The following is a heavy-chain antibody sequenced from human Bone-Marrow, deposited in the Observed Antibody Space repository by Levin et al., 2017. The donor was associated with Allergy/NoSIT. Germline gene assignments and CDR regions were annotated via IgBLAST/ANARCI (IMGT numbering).Heavy chain of an antibody. CDR1: GFRFDDYG. J-gene: IGHJ3*02. Sequence: GESLKISCAASGFRFDDYGMSWVRQAPGKGLEWVSGINGNGASTGYGDSVKGRFTISRDNAKNSLYLQMNSLRVEDTALYYCARNYHGSGSTAFDIWGQGTMVTVSS. CDR2: INGNGAST. D-gene: IGHD3-10*01. CDR3: ARNYHGSGSTAFDI. V-gene: IGHV3-20*04.